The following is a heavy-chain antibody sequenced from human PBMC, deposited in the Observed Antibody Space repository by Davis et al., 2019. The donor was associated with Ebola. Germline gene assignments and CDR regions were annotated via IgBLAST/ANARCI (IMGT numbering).Heavy chain of an antibody. V-gene: IGHV3-23*01. Sequence: PGGSLRLSCAASGFTFRSYAMSWVRQAPGKGLEYVSVISGGGDSTYDADTAKGRFTISRDLAKGSLSLQMNSLRAEDTAVYYCAREHDTSSGGFDCWGKGTLVTVSS. CDR2: ISGGGDST. J-gene: IGHJ4*02. CDR1: GFTFRSYA. CDR3: AREHDTSSGGFDC. D-gene: IGHD1-26*01.